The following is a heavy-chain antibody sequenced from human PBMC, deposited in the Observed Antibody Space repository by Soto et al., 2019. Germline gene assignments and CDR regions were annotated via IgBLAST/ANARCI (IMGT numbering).Heavy chain of an antibody. CDR1: GFTFSSYA. J-gene: IGHJ6*02. Sequence: QVQLVESGGGVVQPGRSLRLSCAASGFTFSSYAMHWVRQAPGKGLEWVAVVSYDGSNKYYADSVKGRFTISRDNSKNTLYLQMNSLRAEDTAVYYCARDRGGGIAVAGHYYYYGMDVWGQGTTVTVSS. CDR2: VSYDGSNK. V-gene: IGHV3-30-3*01. CDR3: ARDRGGGIAVAGHYYYYGMDV. D-gene: IGHD6-19*01.